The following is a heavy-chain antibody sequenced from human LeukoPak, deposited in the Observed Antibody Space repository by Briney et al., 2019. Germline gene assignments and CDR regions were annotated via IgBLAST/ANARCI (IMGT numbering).Heavy chain of an antibody. CDR1: GFTFSNAW. CDR2: IKSKTDGGTT. V-gene: IGHV3-15*01. J-gene: IGHJ4*02. CDR3: TTAVSGILTGYYWGYYFDY. D-gene: IGHD3-9*01. Sequence: EGSLRLSCAASGFTFSNAWMSWVRQAPGKGLEWVGRIKSKTDGGTTDYAAPVKGRFTISRDDSKNTLYLQMNSLKTEDTAVYYCTTAVSGILTGYYWGYYFDYWGQGTLVTVSS.